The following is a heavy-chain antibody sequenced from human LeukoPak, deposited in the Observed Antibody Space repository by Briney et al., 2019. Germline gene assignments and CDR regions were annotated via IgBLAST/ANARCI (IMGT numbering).Heavy chain of an antibody. CDR2: LKQDGSQ. CDR3: ARGPDYGDRVDYLDY. D-gene: IGHD4-17*01. V-gene: IGHV3-7*02. J-gene: IGHJ4*02. Sequence: QTCGSLRLSCAASGFTFSRHWMGWVRQAPGKGMEWVANLKQDGSQYDVDSVKGRFISARDNAKKSLSIQMNSLRVEVSAVYNCARGPDYGDRVDYLDYWGQGALGTVSS. CDR1: GFTFSRHW.